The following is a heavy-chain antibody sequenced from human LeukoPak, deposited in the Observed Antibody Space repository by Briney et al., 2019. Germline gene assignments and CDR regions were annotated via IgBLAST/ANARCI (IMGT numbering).Heavy chain of an antibody. CDR2: INPNSGGT. Sequence: ASVKVSCKASGYTFTGYYMHWVRQAPGQGLEWMGWINPNSGGTNYAQKFQGRVTMTRDTSISTAYMELSRLRSDGTAVYYCARERKQLVPNPISFGFDYWGQGTLVTVSS. J-gene: IGHJ4*02. CDR1: GYTFTGYY. D-gene: IGHD6-6*01. V-gene: IGHV1-2*02. CDR3: ARERKQLVPNPISFGFDY.